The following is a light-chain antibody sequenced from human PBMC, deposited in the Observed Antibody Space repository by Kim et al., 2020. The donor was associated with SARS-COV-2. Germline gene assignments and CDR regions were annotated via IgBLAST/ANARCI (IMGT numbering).Light chain of an antibody. CDR3: NSRDSSGNHWV. V-gene: IGLV3-19*01. J-gene: IGLJ3*02. CDR2: GKN. CDR1: SLRNYY. Sequence: FGQTVRITCQGDSLRNYYASWYQQKPRLAPVLVIYGKNNRPSGIPDLFSGSSSGNTASLTITGAQAEDEADYYCNSRDSSGNHWVFGGGTQLTVL.